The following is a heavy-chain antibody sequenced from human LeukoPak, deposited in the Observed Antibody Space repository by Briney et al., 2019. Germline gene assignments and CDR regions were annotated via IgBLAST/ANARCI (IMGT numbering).Heavy chain of an antibody. CDR2: INWNGGST. CDR3: SRKDVSGDYVDY. Sequence: GGSLRLSCAASGFTFDDYGMSWVRQAPGKGLEWVSGINWNGGSTGYADSVKGRFTISRDNAKNSLYLQMNSLRAEDTAFYYGSRKDVSGDYVDYGGKGTLFTVSS. V-gene: IGHV3-20*04. CDR1: GFTFDDYG. J-gene: IGHJ4*02. D-gene: IGHD4-17*01.